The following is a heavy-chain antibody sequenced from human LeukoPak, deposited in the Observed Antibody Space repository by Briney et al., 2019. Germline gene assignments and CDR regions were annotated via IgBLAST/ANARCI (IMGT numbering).Heavy chain of an antibody. CDR2: IESDGSST. V-gene: IGHV3-74*03. D-gene: IGHD1-26*01. J-gene: IGHJ4*02. CDR1: GFTFSSYA. CDR3: ARGVRGSRAFDY. Sequence: GGSLRLSCAASGFTFSSYAMSWVRQAPVKGLVWVSRIESDGSSTTYADSVTGRFTISRDNANNTLYLQMDSLRAEDTATYYCARGVRGSRAFDYWGQGTLVTVSS.